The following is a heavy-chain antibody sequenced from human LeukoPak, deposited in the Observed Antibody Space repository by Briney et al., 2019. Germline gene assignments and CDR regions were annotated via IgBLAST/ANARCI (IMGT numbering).Heavy chain of an antibody. J-gene: IGHJ1*01. Sequence: GGSLRRSCAASGFTFSNAWMSWVRQAPGKGLESVGRIKSKTDGGTTDYAAPVKGRFTISRDDSKNTLYLQMNSLKTEDTAVYYCTTTNYYDRSGYYYLGYFQHWGQGTLVTVSS. V-gene: IGHV3-15*01. CDR1: GFTFSNAW. CDR2: IKSKTDGGTT. D-gene: IGHD3-22*01. CDR3: TTTNYYDRSGYYYLGYFQH.